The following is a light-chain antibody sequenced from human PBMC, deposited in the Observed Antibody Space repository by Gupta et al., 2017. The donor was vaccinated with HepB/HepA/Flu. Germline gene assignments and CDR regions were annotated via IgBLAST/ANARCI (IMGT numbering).Light chain of an antibody. CDR3: QQYNSYLTWT. V-gene: IGKV1-5*03. CDR2: KAS. CDR1: QSISSW. J-gene: IGKJ1*01. Sequence: DIQMTQSPSTLSAPVGDRVTITCRASQSISSWLAWYQQKPGKAPKLLIYKASSLESGVPSRCSGSGSGTEFTLTISILQPDDFATYYCQQYNSYLTWTFGQGTKVEIK.